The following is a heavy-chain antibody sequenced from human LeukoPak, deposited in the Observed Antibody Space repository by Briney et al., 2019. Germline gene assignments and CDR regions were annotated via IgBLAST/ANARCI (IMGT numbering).Heavy chain of an antibody. J-gene: IGHJ5*02. CDR3: ARGGVVVPAAIRYNWFDP. Sequence: SETLSLTCTVSGGSISSYYWSWIRPPPGKGLEWIGYIYYSGSTNYNPSLESRVTISVDTSKNQFSLKLSSVTAADTAVYYCARGGVVVPAAIRYNWFDPWGQGTLVTVSS. V-gene: IGHV4-59*01. CDR1: GGSISSYY. CDR2: IYYSGST. D-gene: IGHD2-2*02.